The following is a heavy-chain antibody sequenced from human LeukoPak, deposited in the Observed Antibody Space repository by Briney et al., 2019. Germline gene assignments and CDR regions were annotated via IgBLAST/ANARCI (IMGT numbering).Heavy chain of an antibody. Sequence: SETLSLTCTVSGYSISSGYYWGWIRQPPGKGLEWIGSIYHSGSTYYNPSLKSRVTISVDTSKNQFSLKLSSVTAADTAVYYCARERAGITMVRGGPFDYWGQGTLVTVSS. J-gene: IGHJ4*02. CDR1: GYSISSGYY. CDR2: IYHSGST. V-gene: IGHV4-38-2*02. CDR3: ARERAGITMVRGGPFDY. D-gene: IGHD3-10*01.